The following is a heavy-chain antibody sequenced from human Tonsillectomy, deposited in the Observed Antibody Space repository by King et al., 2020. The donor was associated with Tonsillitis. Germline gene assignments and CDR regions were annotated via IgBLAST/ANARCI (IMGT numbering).Heavy chain of an antibody. J-gene: IGHJ5*02. V-gene: IGHV3-9*01. D-gene: IGHD6-19*01. CDR1: GFSFDDYA. CDR3: AKDTLQWLGPGTNSFDP. Sequence: VQLVESGGGLVQPGRSLRLSCAASGFSFDDYAMHWVRQAPGKGLEWVSGISWNSGSIGYADSVKGRFTISRDNAKNSLYLQMNSLRAEDTALYYCAKDTLQWLGPGTNSFDPWGQGTLVTVSS. CDR2: ISWNSGSI.